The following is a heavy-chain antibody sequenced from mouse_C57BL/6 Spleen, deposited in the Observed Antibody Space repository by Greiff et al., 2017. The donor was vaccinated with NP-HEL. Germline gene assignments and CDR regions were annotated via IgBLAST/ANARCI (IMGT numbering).Heavy chain of an antibody. CDR1: GYTFTDYY. J-gene: IGHJ4*01. CDR2: INPNNGGT. V-gene: IGHV1-26*01. Sequence: VQLKQSGPELVKPGASVKISCKASGYTFTDYYMNWVKQSHGKSLEWIGDINPNNGGTSYNQKFKGKATLTVDKSSSTAYMELRSLTSEDSAVYYCARLTVYYYAMDYWGQGTSVTVSS. D-gene: IGHD4-1*01. CDR3: ARLTVYYYAMDY.